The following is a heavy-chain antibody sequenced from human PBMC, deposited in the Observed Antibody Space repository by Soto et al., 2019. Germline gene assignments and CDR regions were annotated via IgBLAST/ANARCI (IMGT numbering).Heavy chain of an antibody. CDR1: GFTFNNYG. CDR2: ISYDGSNK. V-gene: IGHV3-30*18. Sequence: QVQLVESGGGVVQPGRSLRLSCAASGFTFNNYGMHWVRQAPGKGLEWVSIISYDGSNKYYADSVMGRFTISRDNSKNTLYLQMNSLRDEDTAVDYCPKDLLGDGSGYHYGGDYGGQGTVVTVSS. CDR3: PKDLLGDGSGYHYGGDY. J-gene: IGHJ4*02. D-gene: IGHD3-22*01.